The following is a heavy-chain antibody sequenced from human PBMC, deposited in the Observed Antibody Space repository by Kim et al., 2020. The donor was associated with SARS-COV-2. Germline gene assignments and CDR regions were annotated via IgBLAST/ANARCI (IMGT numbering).Heavy chain of an antibody. Sequence: DSDTRYSPSFQGQVTISADKSISTAYLQWSSLKASDTAMYYCARGGTFDYWGQGTLVTVSS. CDR3: ARGGTFDY. D-gene: IGHD1-1*01. J-gene: IGHJ4*02. CDR2: DSDT. V-gene: IGHV5-51*01.